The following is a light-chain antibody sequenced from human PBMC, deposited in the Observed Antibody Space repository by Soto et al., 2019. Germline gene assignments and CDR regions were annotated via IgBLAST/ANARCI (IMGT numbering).Light chain of an antibody. CDR3: SSFAVSNSFV. J-gene: IGLJ1*01. CDR2: EVN. Sequence: QSVLTQPPSASGSPGQSVTISCTGTSNDVGGYNYVSWYQQHPGKAPKLMIYEVNKRPSGVPDRFSGSKSGNTASLTVSGLQAEDEADYYCSSFAVSNSFVFGTGPKVTVL. CDR1: SNDVGGYNY. V-gene: IGLV2-8*01.